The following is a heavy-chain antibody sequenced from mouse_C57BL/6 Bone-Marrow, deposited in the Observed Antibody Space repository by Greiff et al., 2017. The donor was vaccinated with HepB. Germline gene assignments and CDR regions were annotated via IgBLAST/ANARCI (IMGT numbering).Heavy chain of an antibody. CDR1: GFTFSDYG. D-gene: IGHD1-1*01. V-gene: IGHV5-17*01. CDR2: ISSGSSTI. J-gene: IGHJ1*03. CDR3: ARGSYYGSFYWYFDV. Sequence: DVKLVESGGGLVKPGGSLKLSCAASGFTFSDYGMHWVRQAPEKGLEWVAYISSGSSTIYYADTVKGRFTISRDNAKNTLFLQITSLRSEGTSMYYCARGSYYGSFYWYFDVWGTGTTVTVSS.